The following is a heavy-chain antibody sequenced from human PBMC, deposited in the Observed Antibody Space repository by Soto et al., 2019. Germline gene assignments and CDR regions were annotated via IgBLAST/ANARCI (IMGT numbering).Heavy chain of an antibody. CDR2: IYYSGST. CDR1: GDPVSRYY. CDR3: TRQSGSYYPNLFDP. D-gene: IGHD3-10*01. V-gene: IGHV4-59*02. J-gene: IGHJ5*02. Sequence: SDTLTLTCTFPGDPVSRYYWTWTRQPPGKGLEWIGYIYYSGSTHYNPSLKRRVTTSVHTSKHQFFLKLTHVTAAPTPAYNATRQSGSYYPNLFDPWGRGTQVTLSS.